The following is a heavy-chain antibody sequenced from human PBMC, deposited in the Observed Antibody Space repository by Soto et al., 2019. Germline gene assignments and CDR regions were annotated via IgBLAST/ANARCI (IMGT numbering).Heavy chain of an antibody. V-gene: IGHV4-39*01. CDR2: IYYSGST. D-gene: IGHD3-22*01. CDR3: AKRNPDYYDSSGGLDY. CDR1: GGSISSSSYY. J-gene: IGHJ4*02. Sequence: SETLSLTCTVSGGSISSSSYYWGWIRQPPGKGLEWIGSIYYSGSTYYNPSLESRVTISVDTSKNQYSLKLGSVTAADTAVYYCAKRNPDYYDSSGGLDYWGQGTLVPVSS.